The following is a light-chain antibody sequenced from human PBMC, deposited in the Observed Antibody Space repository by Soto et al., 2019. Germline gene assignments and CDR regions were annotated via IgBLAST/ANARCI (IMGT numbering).Light chain of an antibody. CDR1: QGIRND. CDR3: LQHNSYPLT. V-gene: IGKV1-17*02. J-gene: IGKJ4*01. CDR2: AAS. Sequence: DIQMTQSPSSLSASVGDRVTITCRASQGIRNDLHWYQQKPGKAPKRLIYAASSLQSGVPSRFSGSGSRTEFTLTISNLQPEDFATYYCLQHNSYPLTFGGGTKVEIK.